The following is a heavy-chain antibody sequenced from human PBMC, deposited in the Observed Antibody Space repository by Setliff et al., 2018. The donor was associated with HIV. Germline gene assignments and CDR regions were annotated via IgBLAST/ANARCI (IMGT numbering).Heavy chain of an antibody. CDR3: ARQGAGYSDDY. Sequence: KPSETLSLTCAVYGGFFSGYYWSWIRQPPGKGLEWIGEINHSGSTNYNPSLKSRVTISVDTSRNQFSLKLSSVTAADTAVYYCARQGAGYSDDYWGQGTLVTVSS. CDR2: INHSGST. CDR1: GGFFSGYY. D-gene: IGHD5-18*01. J-gene: IGHJ4*02. V-gene: IGHV4-34*01.